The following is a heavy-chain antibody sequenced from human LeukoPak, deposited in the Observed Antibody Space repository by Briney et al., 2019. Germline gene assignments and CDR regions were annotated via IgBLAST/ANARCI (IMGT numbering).Heavy chain of an antibody. V-gene: IGHV4-31*03. D-gene: IGHD6-13*01. Sequence: SETLSLTCTVSGGSISSGGYYWSWIRQHPGKGLEWIGYIYYSGSTYYNPSLKSRVTISVDTSKNQFSLKLSSVTAADTAVHYCARTLAYSSSWLAFGYWGQGTLVTVSS. CDR1: GGSISSGGYY. CDR2: IYYSGST. CDR3: ARTLAYSSSWLAFGY. J-gene: IGHJ4*02.